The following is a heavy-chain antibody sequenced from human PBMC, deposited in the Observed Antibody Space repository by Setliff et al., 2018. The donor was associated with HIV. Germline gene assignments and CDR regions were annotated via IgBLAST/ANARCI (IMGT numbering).Heavy chain of an antibody. Sequence: PGGSLRLSCAASGFIFSNYWMHWVRQAPGKGLVWVSRINSDGSSISYADSVKGRFTISRDNAKNTLYLQMNSLRAEDTGVYYCARLWSYDYVWGSYRPVDYWGRGTLVTVSS. CDR2: INSDGSSI. V-gene: IGHV3-74*01. J-gene: IGHJ4*02. D-gene: IGHD3-16*02. CDR1: GFIFSNYW. CDR3: ARLWSYDYVWGSYRPVDY.